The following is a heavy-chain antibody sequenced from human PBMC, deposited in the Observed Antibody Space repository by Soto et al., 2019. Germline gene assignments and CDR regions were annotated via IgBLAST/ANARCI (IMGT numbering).Heavy chain of an antibody. CDR2: ISGSGGST. D-gene: IGHD6-13*01. J-gene: IGHJ4*02. CDR3: AKGVGSSWKGGLFDY. V-gene: IGHV3-23*01. CDR1: GFTFSSYA. Sequence: GGSLRLSCAASGFTFSSYAMSWVRQAPGKGLEWVSAISGSGGSTYYADSVKGRFTISRDNSKNTLYLQMNSLRAEDTAVYYCAKGVGSSWKGGLFDYWGQGTLVTVSS.